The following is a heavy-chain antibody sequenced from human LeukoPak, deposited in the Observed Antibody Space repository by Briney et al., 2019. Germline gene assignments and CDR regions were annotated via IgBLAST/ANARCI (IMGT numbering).Heavy chain of an antibody. CDR3: ASNPPNTGDFYY. J-gene: IGHJ4*02. Sequence: ASVNVSCKTSGYTFTNLDINWLRQAPGQGLEWMGWMSPNSGDTGYAQKFQGRVSMTRDTSISTAYMELSSLRSEDPAVYYCASNPPNTGDFYYWGLGSLVTVSS. CDR1: GYTFTNLD. CDR2: MSPNSGDT. V-gene: IGHV1-8*01. D-gene: IGHD1-1*01.